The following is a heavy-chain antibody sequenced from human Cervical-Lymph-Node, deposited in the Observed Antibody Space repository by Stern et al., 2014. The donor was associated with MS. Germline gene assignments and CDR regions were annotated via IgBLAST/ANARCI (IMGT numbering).Heavy chain of an antibody. CDR3: ARDSGDDSSGKGVDY. Sequence: VQLVQSGGGVVQPGRSLRLSCAASGFTFSSYAMHWVRQAPGKGLEWVAVISYDGSNKYYADSVKGRFTISRDNSKNTLYLQMNSLRAEDTAVYYCARDSGDDSSGKGVDYWGQGTLVTVSS. CDR1: GFTFSSYA. CDR2: ISYDGSNK. J-gene: IGHJ4*02. D-gene: IGHD3-22*01. V-gene: IGHV3-30-3*01.